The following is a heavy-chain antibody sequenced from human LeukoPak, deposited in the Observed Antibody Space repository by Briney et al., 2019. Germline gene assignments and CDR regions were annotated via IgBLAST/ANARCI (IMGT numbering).Heavy chain of an antibody. CDR3: AQHRRGTMGYYYYMDV. D-gene: IGHD4/OR15-4a*01. J-gene: IGHJ6*03. CDR2: IRYDGSNK. Sequence: GGSLRLSCAASGFTFSSYGMHWVRQAPGKGLEWVAFIRYDGSNKYYADSVKGRFTTSRDNSKNTLYLQMNSLRAEDTAVYYCAQHRRGTMGYYYYMDVWGKGTTVTVSS. V-gene: IGHV3-30*02. CDR1: GFTFSSYG.